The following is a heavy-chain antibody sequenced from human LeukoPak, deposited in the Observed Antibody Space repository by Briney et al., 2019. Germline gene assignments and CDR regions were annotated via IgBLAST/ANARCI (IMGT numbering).Heavy chain of an antibody. Sequence: GGSLRLSCAASGFTFSSYWMHWVRQAPGKGLEWVSGISWNSGSIGYADSVKGRFTISRDNAKNSLYLQMNSLRAEDTALYYCAKDKEAGTAGYYYGMDVWGQGTTVTVSS. J-gene: IGHJ6*02. D-gene: IGHD1-7*01. CDR2: ISWNSGSI. CDR3: AKDKEAGTAGYYYGMDV. CDR1: GFTFSSYW. V-gene: IGHV3-9*01.